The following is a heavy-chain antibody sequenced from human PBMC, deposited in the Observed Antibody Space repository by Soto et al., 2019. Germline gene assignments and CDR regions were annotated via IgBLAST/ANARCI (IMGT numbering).Heavy chain of an antibody. CDR3: ASSLAWKAHTFDY. Sequence: ASVKVSCKASGYTFTSYAMHWVRQAPGQRLEWMGWINAGNGNTKYSQKFQGRVTITRDTSASTAYTELSSLRSEDTAVYYCASSLAWKAHTFDYWGQGTLVTVSS. D-gene: IGHD1-1*01. CDR1: GYTFTSYA. J-gene: IGHJ4*02. V-gene: IGHV1-3*01. CDR2: INAGNGNT.